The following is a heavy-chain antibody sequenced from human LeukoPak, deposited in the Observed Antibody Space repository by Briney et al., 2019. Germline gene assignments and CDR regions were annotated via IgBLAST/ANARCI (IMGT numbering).Heavy chain of an antibody. J-gene: IGHJ4*02. CDR2: ISGDGVST. CDR1: GLPIADFA. V-gene: IGHV3-43*02. Sequence: GRPLRLSCVASGLPIADFAMHWVRQAPGKGLEWVSLISGDGVSTFYADSVKGRFSISRDNSKNSLYLEMNSLRTEDAAMYYCAKESGKFDYWGQGTLVAVSS. CDR3: AKESGKFDY.